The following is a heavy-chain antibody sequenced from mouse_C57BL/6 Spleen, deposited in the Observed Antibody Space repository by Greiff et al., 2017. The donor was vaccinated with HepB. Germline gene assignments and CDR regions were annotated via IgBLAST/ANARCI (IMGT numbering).Heavy chain of an antibody. D-gene: IGHD1-1*01. CDR3: VLLLRYGYFDV. CDR1: GFNIKDYY. Sequence: EVQRVESGAELVKPGASVKLSCTASGFNIKDYYMHWVKQRTEQGLEWIGRIDPEDGETKYAPKFQGKATITADTSSNTAYLQLSSLTSEDTAVYYCVLLLRYGYFDVWGTGTTVTVSS. J-gene: IGHJ1*03. CDR2: IDPEDGET. V-gene: IGHV14-2*01.